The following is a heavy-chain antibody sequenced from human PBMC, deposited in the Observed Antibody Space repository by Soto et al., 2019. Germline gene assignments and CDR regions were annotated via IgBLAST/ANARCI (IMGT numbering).Heavy chain of an antibody. Sequence: QITLKESGPTLVNPTQTLTLTCTFSGFSLSTSGVGVGWIRQPPGKALEWLALIYWNDDKRYSPSLKSRLTITKDTSKNQVVLTMTNMDPVDTATYYCAHRVDYYDSSGYYYYYGMDVWGQGTTVTVSS. J-gene: IGHJ6*02. CDR1: GFSLSTSGVG. V-gene: IGHV2-5*01. D-gene: IGHD3-22*01. CDR2: IYWNDDK. CDR3: AHRVDYYDSSGYYYYYGMDV.